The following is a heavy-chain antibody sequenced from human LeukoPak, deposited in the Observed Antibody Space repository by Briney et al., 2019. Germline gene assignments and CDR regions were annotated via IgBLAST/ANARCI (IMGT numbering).Heavy chain of an antibody. V-gene: IGHV3-30-3*01. J-gene: IGHJ6*02. CDR3: ARDRGWLQLAYYYYGMDV. Sequence: GGSLRLSCAASGFTFSSYEMNWVRQAPGKGLEWVAVISYDGSNKYYADSVKGRFTISRDNSKNTLYLQMNSLRAEDTAVYYCARDRGWLQLAYYYYGMDVWGQGTTVTVSS. D-gene: IGHD5-24*01. CDR1: GFTFSSYE. CDR2: ISYDGSNK.